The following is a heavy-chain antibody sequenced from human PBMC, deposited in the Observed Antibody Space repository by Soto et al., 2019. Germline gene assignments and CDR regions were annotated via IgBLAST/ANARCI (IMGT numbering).Heavy chain of an antibody. CDR1: GYTFTSYG. V-gene: IGHV1-18*01. D-gene: IGHD6-6*01. J-gene: IGHJ4*02. CDR3: ARDVRPGIAARPCI. Sequence: GASVKVSCKASGYTFTSYGISWVRRAPGQGLEWMGWISAYNGNTNYAQKLQGRVTMTTDTSTSTAYMELRSLRSDDTAVYYCARDVRPGIAARPCIWGQGTLVTVSS. CDR2: ISAYNGNT.